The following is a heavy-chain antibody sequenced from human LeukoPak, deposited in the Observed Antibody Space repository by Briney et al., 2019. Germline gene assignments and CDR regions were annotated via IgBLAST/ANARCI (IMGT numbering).Heavy chain of an antibody. V-gene: IGHV4-34*01. CDR1: GGSFSGYY. J-gene: IGHJ3*02. D-gene: IGHD2-8*01. CDR2: INHSGST. Sequence: PSETLSLTCAVYGGSFSGYYWSWIRQPPGKGLEWIGEINHSGSTNYNPSLKSRVTISVDTSKNQFSLKLTSVTAADTAVYYCARETNRGAFDIWGQGTMVTVSS. CDR3: ARETNRGAFDI.